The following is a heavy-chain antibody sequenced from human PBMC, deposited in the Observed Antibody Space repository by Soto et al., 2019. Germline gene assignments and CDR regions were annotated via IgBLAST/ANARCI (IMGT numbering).Heavy chain of an antibody. CDR2: ISGSGGTT. J-gene: IGHJ4*02. CDR1: GFTFSSYA. CDR3: AKDRGWEVLRRHPFDY. Sequence: GSLRLSCAASGFTFSSYAMSWVRQAPGKGLEWVSAISGSGGTTYYADSVKGRFTISRDNSKTTLYLQMNSLRGEDTAVYYCAKDRGWEVLRRHPFDYWGQGTLVTVSS. V-gene: IGHV3-23*01. D-gene: IGHD1-26*01.